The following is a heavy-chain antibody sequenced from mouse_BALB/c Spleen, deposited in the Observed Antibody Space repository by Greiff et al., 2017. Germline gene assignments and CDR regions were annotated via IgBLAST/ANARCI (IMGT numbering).Heavy chain of an antibody. CDR2: INPSSGYT. D-gene: IGHD2-14*01. V-gene: IGHV1-4*01. CDR1: GYTFTSYT. J-gene: IGHJ3*01. CDR3: ATLYYRYDAGWFAY. Sequence: VQLVESGAELARPGASVKMSCKASGYTFTSYTMHWVKQRPGQGLEWIGYINPSSGYTNYNQKFKDKATLTADKSSSTAYMQLSSLTSEDSAVYYCATLYYRYDAGWFAYWGQGTLVTVSA.